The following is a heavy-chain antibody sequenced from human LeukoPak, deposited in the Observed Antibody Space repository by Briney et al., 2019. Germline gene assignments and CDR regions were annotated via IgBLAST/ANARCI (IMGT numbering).Heavy chain of an antibody. V-gene: IGHV3-73*01. Sequence: GGSLRLSCAASGFSFSGSALHWVRQAPGKGLEWVGRIRSKANGYTTAYGVSMKGRFTISRDDSKRTAYVQMNSLKIEDTAVYYCTRLGGGDAFDIWGPGTMVTVSS. CDR3: TRLGGGDAFDI. CDR2: IRSKANGYTT. CDR1: GFSFSGSA. J-gene: IGHJ3*02.